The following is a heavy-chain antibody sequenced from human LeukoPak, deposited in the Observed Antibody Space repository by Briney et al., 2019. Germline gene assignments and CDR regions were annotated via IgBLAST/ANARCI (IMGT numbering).Heavy chain of an antibody. CDR3: ACGAIKTSIVGATKY. CDR1: GGTFSSYA. CDR2: IIPIFGTA. V-gene: IGHV1-69*05. Sequence: SVKVSCKASGGTFSSYAISWVRQAPGQGLEWMGGIIPIFGTANYAQKFQGRVTITTDESTSTAYMELSSLRSVDTAVYYCACGAIKTSIVGATKYWGQGTLVTVSS. D-gene: IGHD1-26*01. J-gene: IGHJ4*02.